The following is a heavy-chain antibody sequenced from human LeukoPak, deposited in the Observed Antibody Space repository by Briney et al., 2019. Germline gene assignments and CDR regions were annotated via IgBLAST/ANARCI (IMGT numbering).Heavy chain of an antibody. V-gene: IGHV3-53*01. D-gene: IGHD5-24*01. J-gene: IGHJ4*02. CDR1: GFTVTSHY. CDR3: AKEGRSLQTY. CDR2: VYSDGNT. Sequence: GGSLRLSCAASGFTVTSHYMSWVRQAPGKGLECVSVVYSDGNTYYADSVKGRFTISRDNGKKSLYLQMNSLRVEDTAVYYCAKEGRSLQTYWGQGTLVTVSS.